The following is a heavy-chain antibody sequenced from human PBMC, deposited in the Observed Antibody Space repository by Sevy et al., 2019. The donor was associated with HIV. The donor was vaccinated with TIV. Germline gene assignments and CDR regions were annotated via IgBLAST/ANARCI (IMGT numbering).Heavy chain of an antibody. CDR2: ISSSSSTI. CDR3: ARIVGALRRYIDL. Sequence: GGSLRLSCAASGFTFSSYSMNWVRQAPGKGLEWVSYISSSSSTIYYADSVKGRFTISRDNAKNSLYLQMNSLRAEDTAVYYCARIVGALRRYIDLWGRGTLVTVSS. V-gene: IGHV3-48*01. D-gene: IGHD1-26*01. J-gene: IGHJ2*01. CDR1: GFTFSSYS.